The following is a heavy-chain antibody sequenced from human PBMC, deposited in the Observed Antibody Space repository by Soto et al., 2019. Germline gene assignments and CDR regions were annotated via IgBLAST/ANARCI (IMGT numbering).Heavy chain of an antibody. V-gene: IGHV1-46*03. J-gene: IGHJ3*02. CDR3: ARLTRFLEPLSAFDI. CDR2: INPSGGST. D-gene: IGHD3-3*01. CDR1: GYTFTSYY. Sequence: ASVKVSCKASGYTFTSYYMHWVRQAPGQGLEWMGIINPSGGSTSYAQKFQGRVTMTRDTSTSTVYMELSSLRSEDTAVYYCARLTRFLEPLSAFDIWGQGTMVTVS.